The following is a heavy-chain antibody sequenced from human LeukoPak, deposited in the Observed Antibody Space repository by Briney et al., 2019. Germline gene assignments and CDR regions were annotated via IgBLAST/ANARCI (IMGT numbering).Heavy chain of an antibody. CDR3: TRGGVAGTVTLYMDV. Sequence: SETLSLTCAVYGGSFSCYYWSWIRQPPGKGLEWIGEINHSGSTNYNPSLKSRVTISVDTSKNQFSLKLSSVTAADTAVYYCTRGGVAGTVTLYMDVWGKGNTVTVSS. V-gene: IGHV4-34*01. J-gene: IGHJ6*03. CDR1: GGSFSCYY. D-gene: IGHD6-19*01. CDR2: INHSGST.